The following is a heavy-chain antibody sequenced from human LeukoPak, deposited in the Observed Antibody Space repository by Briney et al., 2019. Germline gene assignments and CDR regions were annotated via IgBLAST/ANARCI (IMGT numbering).Heavy chain of an antibody. J-gene: IGHJ4*02. CDR2: INHSGST. V-gene: IGHV4-34*01. D-gene: IGHD3-10*01. CDR1: GGSFSGYY. CDR3: ARGELLFDH. Sequence: PSETLSLTCAVYGGSFSGYYWSWIRQPPGKGLEWIGEINHSGSTNYNPSLKSRVTISVDTSKNQFSLKLSSVTAADTAVYYCARGELLFDHWGQGTLVTVSS.